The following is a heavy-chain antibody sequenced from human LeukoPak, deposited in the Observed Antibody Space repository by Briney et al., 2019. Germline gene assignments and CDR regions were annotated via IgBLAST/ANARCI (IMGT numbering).Heavy chain of an antibody. Sequence: PSETLSLTCTVSGGSVTDDYWSWIRQPLGKGLEWIGYIYYTGATNSIPSLKSRVTIAVDTSKNQVSLKLTSVTAADTAVYFCARHDHGALGFWGQGALVTVSS. CDR2: IYYTGAT. J-gene: IGHJ4*02. V-gene: IGHV4-59*08. CDR3: ARHDHGALGF. CDR1: GGSVTDDY. D-gene: IGHD4-17*01.